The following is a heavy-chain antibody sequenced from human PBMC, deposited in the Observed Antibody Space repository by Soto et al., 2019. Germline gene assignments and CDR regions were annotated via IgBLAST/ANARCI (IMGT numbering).Heavy chain of an antibody. D-gene: IGHD3-10*01. Sequence: HPGGSLRLSCAASGLIFSSYAMSWVRQAPGKGLEWVSSISGSGGSTYYADSVKGRFTIARDNSKNTLYLQTNSLTAEDTAVYYCAREVPDFVLEPVPMAVWGQGTLVIVSS. V-gene: IGHV3-23*01. J-gene: IGHJ4*02. CDR2: ISGSGGST. CDR3: AREVPDFVLEPVPMAV. CDR1: GLIFSSYA.